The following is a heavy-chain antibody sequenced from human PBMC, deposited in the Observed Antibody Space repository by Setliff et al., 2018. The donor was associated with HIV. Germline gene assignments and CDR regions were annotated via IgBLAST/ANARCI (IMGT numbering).Heavy chain of an antibody. Sequence: PSETLSLTCTVSGGSISSDYWSWIRQPPGKGLEWIGYVYHSGSTNYNPSLKSRVTISVDTSKNQFSLKLSSATAADTAVYYCARDAERGYSYGYDYWGQGTLVTVSS. V-gene: IGHV4-4*08. CDR2: VYHSGST. J-gene: IGHJ4*02. D-gene: IGHD5-18*01. CDR3: ARDAERGYSYGYDY. CDR1: GGSISSDY.